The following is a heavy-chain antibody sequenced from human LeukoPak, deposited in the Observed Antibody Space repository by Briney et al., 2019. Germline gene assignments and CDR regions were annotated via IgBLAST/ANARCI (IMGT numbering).Heavy chain of an antibody. V-gene: IGHV1-18*01. CDR1: GYTFTSYG. J-gene: IGHJ3*02. CDR2: ISAYNGNT. CDR3: ARDRPPPRLDFDWFHKAAFDI. Sequence: GASVKVSCKASGYTFTSYGISWVRQAPGQGLEWRGWISAYNGNTNYAQKLQGRVTMTRDTSTSTVYMELSSLRSEDTAVYYCARDRPPPRLDFDWFHKAAFDIWGQGTMVTVSS. D-gene: IGHD3-9*01.